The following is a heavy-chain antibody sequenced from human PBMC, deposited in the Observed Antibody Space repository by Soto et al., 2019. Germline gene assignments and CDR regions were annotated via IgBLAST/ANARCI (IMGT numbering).Heavy chain of an antibody. CDR3: ARKAGGGNYYILDF. J-gene: IGHJ4*02. Sequence: QVQLVQTGAEVKKPGSSVKVSCKVSGDRFSSYAISWVRQAPGQGLEWMGGIIPILTTANYAQKFQDRVTITADESTSTAYMEVSSLTSEDTAVYYCARKAGGGNYYILDFWGQGTLVTVSS. V-gene: IGHV1-69*01. CDR1: GDRFSSYA. D-gene: IGHD2-15*01. CDR2: IIPILTTA.